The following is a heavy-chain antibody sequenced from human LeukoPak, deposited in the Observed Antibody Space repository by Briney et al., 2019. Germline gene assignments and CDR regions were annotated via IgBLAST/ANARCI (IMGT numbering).Heavy chain of an antibody. CDR3: ARDPYSGSYGNYYYYFMDV. CDR2: IKQDGGEK. V-gene: IGHV3-7*01. Sequence: GGSLRLSCAASGFSFSTYWMAWVRQAPGKGLEWVANIKQDGGEKYYVDSVKGRFTISRDNAKNSLYLQMDSLRAEDTAVYYCARDPYSGSYGNYYYYFMDVWGKGTTATVSS. CDR1: GFSFSTYW. D-gene: IGHD1-26*01. J-gene: IGHJ6*03.